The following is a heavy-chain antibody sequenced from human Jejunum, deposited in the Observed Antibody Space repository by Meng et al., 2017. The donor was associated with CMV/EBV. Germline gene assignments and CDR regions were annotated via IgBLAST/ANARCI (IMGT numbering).Heavy chain of an antibody. D-gene: IGHD6-13*01. V-gene: IGHV4-59*02. CDR2: IHYSGNM. Sequence: QALRQGSGPTMLCPSENMSLTGTVYGVSAIDFYWSRIRQGPGMGWVWIGDIHYSGNMRYNPSLKSRAAISLDPSKNQFSLQLSSVTTAATAIYYCAGDIASVWMFYWGQGTLVTVSS. CDR1: GVSAIDFY. J-gene: IGHJ4*02. CDR3: AGDIASVWMFY.